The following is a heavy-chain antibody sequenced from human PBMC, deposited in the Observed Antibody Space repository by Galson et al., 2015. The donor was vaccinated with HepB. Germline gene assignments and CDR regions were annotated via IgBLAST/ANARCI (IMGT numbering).Heavy chain of an antibody. D-gene: IGHD3-9*01. CDR3: ARGMHYDILTSYHLSY. V-gene: IGHV3-33*08. CDR2: IWYDGSNK. J-gene: IGHJ4*02. Sequence: SLRLSCAASGFTFSSYGMHWVRQAPGKGLEWVAVIWYDGSNKYYADSVKGRFTISRDNSKNTLYLQMNSLRAEDTAVYYCARGMHYDILTSYHLSYWGQGTLVTVSS. CDR1: GFTFSSYG.